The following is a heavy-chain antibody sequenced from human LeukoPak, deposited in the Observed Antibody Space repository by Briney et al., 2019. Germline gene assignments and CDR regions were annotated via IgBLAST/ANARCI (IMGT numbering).Heavy chain of an antibody. CDR3: ARERKYDSNFDY. CDR2: IRYDGSNK. V-gene: IGHV3-30*02. Sequence: GGSLRLSCAASGFTFSNYGMHWVRQAPGKGLEWVAFIRYDGSNKYYADSVKGRFTISRDNSKNTPYLQMNSLRPEDTAVYYCARERKYDSNFDYWGQGTLVTVSS. D-gene: IGHD1-1*01. J-gene: IGHJ4*02. CDR1: GFTFSNYG.